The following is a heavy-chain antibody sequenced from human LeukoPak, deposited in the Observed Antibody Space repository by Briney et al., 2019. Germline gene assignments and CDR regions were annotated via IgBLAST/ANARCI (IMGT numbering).Heavy chain of an antibody. CDR2: ITWNGEII. CDR1: GFTFSSYG. J-gene: IGHJ6*03. Sequence: GGSLRLSCAASGFTFSSYGMHWVRQAPGKGLEWVSGITWNGEIIDYAASVKGRFTISRDNAKNSLYLRMNSLRDEDTALYYCARGGGSIRHSYYYYVDVWGKGTTVTVSS. V-gene: IGHV3-20*04. D-gene: IGHD2-15*01. CDR3: ARGGGSIRHSYYYYVDV.